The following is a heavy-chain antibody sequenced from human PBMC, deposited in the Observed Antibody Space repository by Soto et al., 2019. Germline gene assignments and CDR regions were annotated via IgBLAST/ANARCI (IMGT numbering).Heavy chain of an antibody. V-gene: IGHV4-34*01. Sequence: KPSETLSLTCAVHGGSFSGFYWTWIRQPPGKGLEWIGEINHSGSSNYNPPLKSRVTMSLDTSRNQFSLSLNSVTAADTAVYYCARMAGPWYFDLWGRGXLVTVSS. J-gene: IGHJ2*01. CDR3: ARMAGPWYFDL. CDR1: GGSFSGFY. CDR2: INHSGSS.